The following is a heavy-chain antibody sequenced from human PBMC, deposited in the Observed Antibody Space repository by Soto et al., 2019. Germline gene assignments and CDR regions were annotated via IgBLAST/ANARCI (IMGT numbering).Heavy chain of an antibody. D-gene: IGHD3-9*01. CDR2: IFTTCTTM. J-gene: IGHJ4*02. V-gene: IGHV3-48*04. CDR1: GFTFSSSA. CDR3: ARDKDWAFDY. Sequence: GGSLRLSCAASGFTFSSSAMSWVRQAPGKGLEWVSYIFTTCTTMYYADSVKGRFTVSRDNAKNSVFLLLNSLRAEDTAVYYCARDKDWAFDYWGQGTLVTVSS.